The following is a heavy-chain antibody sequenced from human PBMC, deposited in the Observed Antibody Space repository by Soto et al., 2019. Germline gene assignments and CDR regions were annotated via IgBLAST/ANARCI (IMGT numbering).Heavy chain of an antibody. Sequence: ASVKVSWKAAGYNFTSYAMHCVRQAPGQRLEWMGWINPVYGKAKYAQKFQGRVTITTDESTSTAYMELSSLRSEDTAVYYCASCRDGYNGYYFDYWGQGTLVTVSS. D-gene: IGHD3-10*01. CDR3: ASCRDGYNGYYFDY. CDR2: INPVYGKA. V-gene: IGHV1-3*01. J-gene: IGHJ4*02. CDR1: GYNFTSYA.